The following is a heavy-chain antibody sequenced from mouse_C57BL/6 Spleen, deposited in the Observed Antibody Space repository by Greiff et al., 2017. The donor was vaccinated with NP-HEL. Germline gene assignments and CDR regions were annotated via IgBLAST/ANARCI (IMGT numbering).Heavy chain of an antibody. CDR3: ARQGGYYGFAY. CDR2: IYPGSGST. V-gene: IGHV1-55*01. Sequence: QVQLQQSGAELVKPGASVKMSCKASGYTFSSYWITWVKQRPGQGLEWIGDIYPGSGSTNYNEKFKSKATLTVDTSSSTAYMQLSSLTSEDSAVYYCARQGGYYGFAYWGQGTLVTVSA. CDR1: GYTFSSYW. J-gene: IGHJ3*01. D-gene: IGHD2-3*01.